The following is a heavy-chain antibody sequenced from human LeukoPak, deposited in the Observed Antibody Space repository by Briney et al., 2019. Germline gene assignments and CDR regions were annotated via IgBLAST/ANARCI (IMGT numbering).Heavy chain of an antibody. V-gene: IGHV3-30*01. J-gene: IGHJ3*01. Sequence: GGSLRLSCAASGFTFSSYTMHWVRQAPGKGLEWVAVISFDGENQDYADSVRGRFTISRDNSKHTAYLQLTNLRTEDTAVYYCAREVAQRSFDFWGQGTMVTVSS. CDR3: AREVAQRSFDF. D-gene: IGHD5-12*01. CDR2: ISFDGENQ. CDR1: GFTFSSYT.